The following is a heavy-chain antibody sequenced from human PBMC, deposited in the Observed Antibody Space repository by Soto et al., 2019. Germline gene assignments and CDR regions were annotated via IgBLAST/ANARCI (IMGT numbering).Heavy chain of an antibody. Sequence: SETLSLTCFVSGRPLYTCCYNGIRESPGKGLQCIGGFSHSATNNYSPSIKSRLTMPLETSTNQFLLNLTSVTAAHTAVYYCARGGSNQLQVAFEMWGQGTMENVSS. CDR2: FSHSATN. CDR3: ARGGSNQLQVAFEM. D-gene: IGHD2-2*01. CDR1: GRPLYTCC. J-gene: IGHJ3*02. V-gene: IGHV4-34*01.